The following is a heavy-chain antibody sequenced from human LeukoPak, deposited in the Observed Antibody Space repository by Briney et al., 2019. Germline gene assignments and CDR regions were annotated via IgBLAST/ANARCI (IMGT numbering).Heavy chain of an antibody. J-gene: IGHJ4*02. V-gene: IGHV1-46*01. CDR3: ARSGSGWDPLDY. Sequence: ASVRVSCKASGYTFTSYYMHWVRQAPGQGLEWMGIINPSGGSTSYAQKFQGRVTMTRDTSTSTVYMELSSLRSEDTAVYYCARSGSGWDPLDYWGQGTLVTVSS. CDR2: INPSGGST. CDR1: GYTFTSYY. D-gene: IGHD6-19*01.